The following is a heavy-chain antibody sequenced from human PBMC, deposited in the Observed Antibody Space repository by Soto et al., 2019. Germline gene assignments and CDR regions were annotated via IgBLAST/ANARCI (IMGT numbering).Heavy chain of an antibody. CDR1: GGSISSGGYA. Sequence: TLSLTCAVSGGSISSGGYAWAWIRQPPGKGLEWVGYIYQSGSTYYNPSLKSRVTIAADRSKNQFSLNLASVTAADTAVYYCARSYSGGDAYFDYWGQGTVVTVSS. V-gene: IGHV4-30-2*01. J-gene: IGHJ4*02. CDR3: ARSYSGGDAYFDY. D-gene: IGHD2-21*02. CDR2: IYQSGST.